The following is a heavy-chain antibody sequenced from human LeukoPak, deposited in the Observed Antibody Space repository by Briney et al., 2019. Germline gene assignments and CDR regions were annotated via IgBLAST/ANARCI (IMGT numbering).Heavy chain of an antibody. CDR2: ISSNGGST. CDR1: GFTFSSYA. D-gene: IGHD1-1*01. V-gene: IGHV3-64*01. J-gene: IGHJ4*02. Sequence: GGSLRLSRAASGFTFSSYAMHWVRQAPGKGLEYVSAISSNGGSTYYANSVKGRFTISRDNSKNTLYLQMGSLRAEDMAVYYCARVTSLLVLDYWGQGTLVTVSS. CDR3: ARVTSLLVLDY.